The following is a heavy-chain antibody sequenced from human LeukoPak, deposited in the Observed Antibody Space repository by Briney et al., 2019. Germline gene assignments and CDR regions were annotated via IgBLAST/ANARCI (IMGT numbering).Heavy chain of an antibody. CDR3: ARRNHYDSKETDY. CDR1: GGSFSDYY. CDR2: INHSGSTT. Sequence: PSETLSLTCAVYGGSFSDYYWSWIRQSPGKGLEWIGEINHSGSTTNYNPSLKNRVTISVDTSKKQFSLKLSSVTAADTAVYYCARRNHYDSKETDYWGQGTLVTVSS. J-gene: IGHJ4*02. D-gene: IGHD3-22*01. V-gene: IGHV4-34*01.